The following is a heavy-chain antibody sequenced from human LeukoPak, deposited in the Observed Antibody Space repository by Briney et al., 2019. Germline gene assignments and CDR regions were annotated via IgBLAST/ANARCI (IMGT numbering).Heavy chain of an antibody. V-gene: IGHV1-24*01. CDR3: ATTTPRYDIFTGYYRGCYYYYMDV. CDR2: FDPEDGET. D-gene: IGHD3-9*01. CDR1: GYTLTELS. Sequence: GSSVTVSCKVSGYTLTELSMHWVRQAPGNGRAWMGGFDPEDGETIHAQKFQGRVTKTEDTSTDTAYMELSSLRSEDTAVYYCATTTPRYDIFTGYYRGCYYYYMDVWGKGTTVTVSS. J-gene: IGHJ6*03.